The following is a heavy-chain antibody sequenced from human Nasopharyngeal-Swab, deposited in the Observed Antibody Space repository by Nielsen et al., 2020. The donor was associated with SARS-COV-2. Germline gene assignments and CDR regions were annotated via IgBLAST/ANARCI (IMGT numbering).Heavy chain of an antibody. V-gene: IGHV4-34*01. CDR2: INHSGST. Sequence: SETLSLTYAVYGGSFSGYYWSWIRQPPGKGLEWIGEINHSGSTNYNPSLKSRVTISVDTSKNQFSLKLSSVTAADTAVYYCARYGNPYYYDSSGKIDYWGQGTLVTVSS. CDR3: ARYGNPYYYDSSGKIDY. D-gene: IGHD3-22*01. CDR1: GGSFSGYY. J-gene: IGHJ4*02.